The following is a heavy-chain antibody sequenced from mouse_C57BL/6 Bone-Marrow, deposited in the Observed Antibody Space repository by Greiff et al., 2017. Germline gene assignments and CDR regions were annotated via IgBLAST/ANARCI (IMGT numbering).Heavy chain of an antibody. V-gene: IGHV1-81*01. J-gene: IGHJ3*01. CDR1: GYTFTSYG. Sequence: VKLQQSGAELARPGASVKLSCKASGYTFTSYGISWVKQSNGQGLEWIGEIYPRSGNTYYNEKFKGKATLTADKSSSTAYMELRSLTSEDSAVYFCARDGRFAYWGQGTLVTVSA. CDR2: IYPRSGNT. CDR3: ARDGRFAY.